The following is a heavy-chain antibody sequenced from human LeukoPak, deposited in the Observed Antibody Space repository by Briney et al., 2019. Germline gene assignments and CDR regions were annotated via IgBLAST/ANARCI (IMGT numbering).Heavy chain of an antibody. CDR1: GASVSSHF. D-gene: IGHD1-26*01. CDR3: ARGVSGTYYAFDV. V-gene: IGHV4-59*02. Sequence: SETLSLTCGVSGASVSSHFWSWIRQTPGMGLEWIGYISNRGSTGYNPSLRSRVTISVDAPKNEVSLNVRSVSAADTAVYYCARGVSGTYYAFDVWGQGRTV. CDR2: ISNRGST. J-gene: IGHJ3*01.